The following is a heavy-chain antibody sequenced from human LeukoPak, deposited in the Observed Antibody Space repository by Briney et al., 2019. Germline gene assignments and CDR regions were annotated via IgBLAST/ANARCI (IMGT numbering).Heavy chain of an antibody. CDR3: ARLSTSGWSSCFDY. D-gene: IGHD6-19*01. CDR1: GYTFSGYY. J-gene: IGHJ4*02. CDR2: INPNSGGT. V-gene: IGHV1-2*06. Sequence: ASVKVPCKASGYTFSGYYMHWVRQARGQGLEWMGRINPNSGGTNYAQKFQGRVTMTRDTSISTAYMELSRLRSDDTAVYYCARLSTSGWSSCFDYWGQGTLVTVSS.